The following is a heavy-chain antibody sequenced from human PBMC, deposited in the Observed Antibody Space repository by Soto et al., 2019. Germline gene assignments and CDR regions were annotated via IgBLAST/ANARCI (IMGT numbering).Heavy chain of an antibody. Sequence: ASVKVSCKASGYTFTTYGISWVRQAPGQGLEWMGWVSAYNGNTKYAQNFQDRVTMTTDTSTSTAYMELRSLRSDDTAVYYCARSGSYYWGQGTLVTVSS. D-gene: IGHD1-26*01. CDR2: VSAYNGNT. CDR3: ARSGSYY. CDR1: GYTFTTYG. V-gene: IGHV1-18*01. J-gene: IGHJ4*02.